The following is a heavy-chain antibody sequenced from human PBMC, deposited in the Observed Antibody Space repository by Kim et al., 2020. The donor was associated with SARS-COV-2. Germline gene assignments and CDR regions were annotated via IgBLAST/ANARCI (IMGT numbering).Heavy chain of an antibody. J-gene: IGHJ5*02. D-gene: IGHD6-13*01. CDR3: ARDVHLSQYSSSWYGVYFDP. Sequence: SVKVSCKASGGTFSSYAISWVRQAPGQGLEWMGGIIPIFGTANYAQKFQGRVTITADESTSTAYMELSSLRSEDTAVYYCARDVHLSQYSSSWYGVYFDPWGQGTLVTVSS. V-gene: IGHV1-69*13. CDR1: GGTFSSYA. CDR2: IIPIFGTA.